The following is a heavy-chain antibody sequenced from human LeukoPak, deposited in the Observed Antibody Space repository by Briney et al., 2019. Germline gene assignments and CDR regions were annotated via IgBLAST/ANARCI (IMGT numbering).Heavy chain of an antibody. CDR2: IYPGESDT. D-gene: IGHD2-15*01. V-gene: IGHV5-51*01. CDR3: ARKSGRAFDI. CDR1: GYSFTSYW. J-gene: IGHJ3*02. Sequence: GESLKISLKGSGYSFTSYWIGWVRQMPGKGLEWMGIIYPGESDTRYSQSFQGQVTISADKSISTAYLQWSSLKASDTAMYYCARKSGRAFDIWGQGTMVSVSS.